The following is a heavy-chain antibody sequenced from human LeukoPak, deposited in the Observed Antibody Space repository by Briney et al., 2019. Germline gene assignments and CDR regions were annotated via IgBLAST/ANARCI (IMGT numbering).Heavy chain of an antibody. CDR1: GFTFSSYG. Sequence: GGSLRLSCAASGFTFSSYGMHWVRQAPGKGLEWVAVISYDGSNKYYADSVKGRFTISRDNSKNTLYLQMNSLRAEDTAVYYCAKDPDIVVVPAKPTGFDYWGQGTLVTVSS. J-gene: IGHJ4*02. V-gene: IGHV3-30*18. CDR2: ISYDGSNK. CDR3: AKDPDIVVVPAKPTGFDY. D-gene: IGHD2-2*01.